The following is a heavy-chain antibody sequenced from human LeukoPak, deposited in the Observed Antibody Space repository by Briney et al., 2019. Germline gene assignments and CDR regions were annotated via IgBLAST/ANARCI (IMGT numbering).Heavy chain of an antibody. CDR2: ISGSGGST. CDR3: AKGPEVRGVIVILKTGEKGALDY. V-gene: IGHV3-23*01. CDR1: GFTFSSYA. J-gene: IGHJ4*02. D-gene: IGHD3-10*01. Sequence: GGSLRLSCAASGFTFSSYAMSWVRQAPGKGLELVSAISGSGGSTYYADSVKGRFTISRDNSKNTLYLQMSSLRAEDTAVYYCAKGPEVRGVIVILKTGEKGALDYWGQGTLVTVSS.